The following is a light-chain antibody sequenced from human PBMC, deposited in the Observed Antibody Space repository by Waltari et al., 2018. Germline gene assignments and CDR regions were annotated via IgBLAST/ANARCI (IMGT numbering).Light chain of an antibody. CDR2: DPD. CDR3: HSRETFSTRL. V-gene: IGLV3-19*01. CDR1: SLRRYY. Sequence: SSDLTQDPSLSVALGQTVRIPCHGDSLRRYYASWYQQRPGQAPILVLFDPDNRPSGIPDRFSGSTSGNTASLTITGAQAEDEADYYCHSRETFSTRLFGGGTRLTV. J-gene: IGLJ2*01.